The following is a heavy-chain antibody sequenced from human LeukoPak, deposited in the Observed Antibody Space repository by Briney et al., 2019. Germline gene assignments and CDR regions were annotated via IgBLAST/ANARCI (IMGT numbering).Heavy chain of an antibody. Sequence: AGGSLRLSCTASGLTFSTSGFNWVRQAPGKGLEWVASIGPTGSDRYHADSIRGRFTISRDNANNFLYLQMNSLRAEDTAVYYCATETNGRHYDYWGQGTLLTVSS. D-gene: IGHD1-14*01. V-gene: IGHV3-21*06. CDR2: IGPTGSDR. CDR1: GLTFSTSG. J-gene: IGHJ4*02. CDR3: ATETNGRHYDY.